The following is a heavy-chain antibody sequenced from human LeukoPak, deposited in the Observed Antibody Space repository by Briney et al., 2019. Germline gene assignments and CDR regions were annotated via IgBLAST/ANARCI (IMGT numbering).Heavy chain of an antibody. J-gene: IGHJ4*02. CDR1: GYTFTSYG. CDR2: VSAYNGNT. D-gene: IGHD5-18*01. CDR3: AGEGDTAMVLALDY. V-gene: IGHV1-18*01. Sequence: ASVKVSCKASGYTFTSYGISWVRQAPGQGLEWMGWVSAYNGNTNYAQKLQGRVTMTTDTSTNTAYMELRSLRSDDTAVYYCAGEGDTAMVLALDYWGQGTLVTVSS.